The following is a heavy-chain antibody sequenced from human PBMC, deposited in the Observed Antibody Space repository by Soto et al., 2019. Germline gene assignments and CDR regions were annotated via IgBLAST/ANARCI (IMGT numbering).Heavy chain of an antibody. D-gene: IGHD3-16*01. CDR3: ARAQPDYAYIWGGPFDI. V-gene: IGHV6-1*01. CDR2: THYRSKWYN. CDR1: GDSVSSNSAA. Sequence: PSQTLSLTCAISGDSVSSNSAAWNCIRQSPSRGLEWLGRTHYRSKWYNGYAVSVKSRITINADTSKNHFSLQLNSVTPEDTAVYYCARAQPDYAYIWGGPFDIWGHGTMVTVSS. J-gene: IGHJ3*02.